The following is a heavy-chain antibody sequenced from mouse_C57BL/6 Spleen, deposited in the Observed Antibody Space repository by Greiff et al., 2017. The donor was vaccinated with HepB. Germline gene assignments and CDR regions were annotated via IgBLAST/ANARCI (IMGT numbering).Heavy chain of an antibody. D-gene: IGHD2-2*01. CDR2: IYPGNSDT. Sequence: EVKVVESGTVLARPGASVKMSCKTSGYTFTSYWMHWVKQRPGQGLEWIGAIYPGNSDTSYNQKFKGKAKLTAVTSASTAYMELSSLTNEDSAVYYCTREAYGYPFAYWGQGTLVTVSA. J-gene: IGHJ3*01. CDR1: GYTFTSYW. V-gene: IGHV1-5*01. CDR3: TREAYGYPFAY.